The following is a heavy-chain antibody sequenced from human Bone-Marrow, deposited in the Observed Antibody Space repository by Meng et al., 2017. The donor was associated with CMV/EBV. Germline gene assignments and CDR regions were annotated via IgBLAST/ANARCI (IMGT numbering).Heavy chain of an antibody. CDR3: ARTYGDYVPWADY. J-gene: IGHJ4*02. Sequence: AGGSISSGGYYWGWIRQNPGKGLEWIGYIYCSGSTYYNPSLKSRVTISVDTSKNQFSLKLSSVTAADTAVYYCARTYGDYVPWADYWGQGTLVTVSS. CDR1: GGSISSGGYY. CDR2: IYCSGST. D-gene: IGHD4-17*01. V-gene: IGHV4-31*02.